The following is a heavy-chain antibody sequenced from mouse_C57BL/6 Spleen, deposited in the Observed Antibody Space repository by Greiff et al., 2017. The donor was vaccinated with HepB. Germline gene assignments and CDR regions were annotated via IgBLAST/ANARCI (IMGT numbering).Heavy chain of an antibody. J-gene: IGHJ4*01. CDR3: ASSRYGNYYYYAMDY. CDR1: GYTFTDYY. Sequence: EVQLQQSGPELVKPGASVKISCKASGYTFTDYYMNWVKQSHGKSLEWIGDINPNNGGTSYNQKFKGKATLTVDKSSSTAYMELRSLTSEDSAVYYCASSRYGNYYYYAMDYWGQGTSVTVSS. V-gene: IGHV1-26*01. CDR2: INPNNGGT. D-gene: IGHD2-10*02.